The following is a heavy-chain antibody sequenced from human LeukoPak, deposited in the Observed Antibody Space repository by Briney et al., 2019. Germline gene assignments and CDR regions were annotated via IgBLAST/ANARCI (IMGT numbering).Heavy chain of an antibody. D-gene: IGHD1-1*01. J-gene: IGHJ4*02. CDR3: ARGVRYGNCDN. CDR1: GYTFTSHY. V-gene: IGHV1-46*01. CDR2: IHPSGGST. Sequence: ASVKVSCEASGYTFTSHYMHWVRQAPGQGLEWMGIIHPSGGSTGYAQKFQGRVTMTRDTSTSTVYMDLSSLRAEDTAGYYCARGVRYGNCDNRGQGTLVTASS.